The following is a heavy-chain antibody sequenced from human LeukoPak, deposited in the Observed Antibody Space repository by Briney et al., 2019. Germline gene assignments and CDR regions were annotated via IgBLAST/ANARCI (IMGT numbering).Heavy chain of an antibody. CDR3: ARAADEYLLGSFDY. V-gene: IGHV4-59*01. CDR1: GGSISSYY. J-gene: IGHJ4*02. D-gene: IGHD2-2*02. CDR2: IYYSGST. Sequence: ETSETLSLTCSVSGGSISSYYWSWIRQPPGKGLEWIGYIYYSGSTNYNPSLKSRVTISVDTSKNQFSLKLSSVTAADTAVYYCARAADEYLLGSFDYWGQGALVTVSS.